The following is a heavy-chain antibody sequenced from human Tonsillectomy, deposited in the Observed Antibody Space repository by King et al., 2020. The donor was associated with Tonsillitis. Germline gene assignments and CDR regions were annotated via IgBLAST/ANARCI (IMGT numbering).Heavy chain of an antibody. D-gene: IGHD6-13*01. V-gene: IGHV3-11*01. CDR1: GFSFSDYY. Sequence: VQLVESGGGLVKPRGSLRLSCAASGFSFSDYYMTWIRQAPGKGLEWIAYISSSGGTIYYEDSVKGRFTISRDNAKNSMYLQMNSLRAEDTALYYCARASRFTDYWGHGTPVTVSS. CDR3: ARASRFTDY. CDR2: ISSSGGTI. J-gene: IGHJ4*01.